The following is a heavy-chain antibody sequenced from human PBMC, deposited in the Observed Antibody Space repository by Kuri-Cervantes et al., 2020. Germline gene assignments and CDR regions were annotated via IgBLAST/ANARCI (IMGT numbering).Heavy chain of an antibody. CDR2: MYHSGST. V-gene: IGHV4-30-2*01. D-gene: IGHD3-9*01. J-gene: IGHJ3*02. Sequence: SETLSLTCGVSGGSISSGGYSWSWIRQPPGKGLEWIGYMYHSGSTYYNPSLKSRVTVSVDRSKNQFSLKLSSVTAADTAVYYCARSYYDILTGYYNDAFDMWGQGTMVTVSS. CDR1: GGSISSGGYS. CDR3: ARSYYDILTGYYNDAFDM.